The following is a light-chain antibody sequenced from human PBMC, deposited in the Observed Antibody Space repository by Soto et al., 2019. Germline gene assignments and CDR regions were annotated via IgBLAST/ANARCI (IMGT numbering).Light chain of an antibody. Sequence: EIVLTQSPGTLSLSPGETASLSCWARQRIVSNFLSWYHQRRGQPPRLLIYDSSRRDSGIPARFTGSGSGTAFTLTISRVEPEDSAVYYCQQTFHSPRTFGQGTRLEI. CDR1: QRIVSNF. J-gene: IGKJ2*01. V-gene: IGKV3-20*01. CDR2: DSS. CDR3: QQTFHSPRT.